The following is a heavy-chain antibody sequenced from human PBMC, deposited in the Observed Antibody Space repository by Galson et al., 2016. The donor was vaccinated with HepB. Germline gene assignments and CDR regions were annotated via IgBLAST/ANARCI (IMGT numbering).Heavy chain of an antibody. Sequence: SLRLSCAASGFTFSSYILHWVRQAPGKGLEWVAVISSDGSYKDYGDSVKGRFTISRDSSKNTLFLQMNSLRAEDTAVYYLAKVAVAGPSYYYAMDVWCQGTTVTVSS. V-gene: IGHV3-30*04. CDR3: AKVAVAGPSYYYAMDV. CDR1: GFTFSSYI. D-gene: IGHD6-19*01. CDR2: ISSDGSYK. J-gene: IGHJ6*02.